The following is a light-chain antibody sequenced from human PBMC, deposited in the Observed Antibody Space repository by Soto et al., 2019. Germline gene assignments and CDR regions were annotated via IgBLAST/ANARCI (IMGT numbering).Light chain of an antibody. V-gene: IGKV1-33*01. CDR1: QDISNN. J-gene: IGKJ2*01. Sequence: DIRMTQSPSSLSASVGDRVTITCQASQDISNNLHWYQVKPGKAPKLLIYDASNLETGVPSRFSGSGSGTDFTFTINSLQPEDVATYYCQQYDDLPRTFGQGTKLQIK. CDR3: QQYDDLPRT. CDR2: DAS.